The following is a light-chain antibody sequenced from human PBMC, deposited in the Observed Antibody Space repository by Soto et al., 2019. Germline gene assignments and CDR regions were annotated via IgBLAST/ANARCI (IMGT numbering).Light chain of an antibody. J-gene: IGKJ1*01. V-gene: IGKV2-28*01. CDR2: LGS. CDR3: MQPLQSWT. Sequence: DIVMTQSPLSLPVTPGEPASIPCRSSQSLLHSNGYNYLDWYLQKPGQSPKLLIYLGSNRASGVPDRFSGSGSGTDFTLKISRVEAEDVGVYYCMQPLQSWTFGQGTKVDIK. CDR1: QSLLHSNGYNY.